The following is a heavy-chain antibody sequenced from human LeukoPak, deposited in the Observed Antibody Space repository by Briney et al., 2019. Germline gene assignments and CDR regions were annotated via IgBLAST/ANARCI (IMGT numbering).Heavy chain of an antibody. CDR1: GYTLTELS. D-gene: IGHD6-13*01. CDR3: ATTSSWPRRSAFDI. Sequence: ASVKVSCKVSGYTLTELSMHWVRQAPGKGLEWVGGFDPEDGETIYAQKFQGRVTMTEDTSTDTAYMELSSLRSEDTDVYYCATTSSWPRRSAFDIWGQGTMVTVSS. V-gene: IGHV1-24*01. J-gene: IGHJ3*02. CDR2: FDPEDGET.